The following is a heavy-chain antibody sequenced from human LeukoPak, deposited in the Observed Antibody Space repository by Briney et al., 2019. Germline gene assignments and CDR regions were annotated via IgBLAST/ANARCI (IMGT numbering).Heavy chain of an antibody. CDR1: GFTFSSYG. CDR2: IRYDGSNK. J-gene: IGHJ4*02. D-gene: IGHD1/OR15-1a*01. CDR3: AKDLVGTVIVYYFDY. V-gene: IGHV3-30*02. Sequence: GGSLRLSWAASGFTFSSYGMHWVRQAPGKGLEWVAFIRYDGSNKYYADSVKGRFTISRDNSKNTLYLQMNSLRAEDTAVYYCAKDLVGTVIVYYFDYWGQGTLVTVSS.